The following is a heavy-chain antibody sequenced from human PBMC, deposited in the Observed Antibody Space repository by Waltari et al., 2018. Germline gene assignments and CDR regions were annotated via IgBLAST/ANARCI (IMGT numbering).Heavy chain of an antibody. D-gene: IGHD3-22*01. V-gene: IGHV3-30*09. CDR2: SSYNERNI. CDR1: EFTFSSSA. CDR3: ARDYCDRTNCHGMDV. J-gene: IGHJ6*02. Sequence: QVQLVESGGGVVQPGRSLRPSCAASEFTFSSSALHWVRKAPGKVVGWVAVSSYNERNIYYVDSVKGRFAISRDKSKKMLYLQMNSLRAEDMAVYYCARDYCDRTNCHGMDVWGQGTTVTVSS.